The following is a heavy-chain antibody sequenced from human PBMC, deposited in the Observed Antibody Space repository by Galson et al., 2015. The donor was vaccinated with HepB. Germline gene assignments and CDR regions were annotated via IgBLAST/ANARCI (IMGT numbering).Heavy chain of an antibody. J-gene: IGHJ4*02. CDR2: IYWNVIE. CDR1: GFSLSTTGVG. CDR3: AQRGGR. V-gene: IGHV2-5*01. Sequence: PALVKPTQTLTLTCPFSGFSLSTTGVGVGWFRQPPGKALEWLAIIYWNVIEHYSPSLQSRLTITKGTSKNQVVLTMTNMDPVDTATYYCAQRGGRWGQGTLVTVSS. D-gene: IGHD3-16*01.